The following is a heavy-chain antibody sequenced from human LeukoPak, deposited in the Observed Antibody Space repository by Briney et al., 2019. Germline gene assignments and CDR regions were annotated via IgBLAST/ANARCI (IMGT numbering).Heavy chain of an antibody. Sequence: GESLKISCKGSGYTFTSPWIGWLRQMPGKGLEWMGIIHPGDSDTRVSPSLQGQVTILVDKSINTAYLQWSSLQASDTALYYCARGVSCSGDSCYPNWLDPWGQGTLVTVSS. CDR1: GYTFTSPW. J-gene: IGHJ5*02. V-gene: IGHV5-51*01. CDR2: IHPGDSDT. D-gene: IGHD2-15*01. CDR3: ARGVSCSGDSCYPNWLDP.